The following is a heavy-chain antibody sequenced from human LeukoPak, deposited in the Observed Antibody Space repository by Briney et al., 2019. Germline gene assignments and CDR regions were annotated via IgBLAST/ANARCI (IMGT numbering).Heavy chain of an antibody. CDR2: IYYSGST. D-gene: IGHD4-17*01. V-gene: IGHV4-31*11. CDR1: GGSFSGYY. Sequence: SETLSLTCAVYGGSFSGYYWSWIRQHPGKGLEWIGYIYYSGSTYYNPSLKSRVTISVDTSKNQFSLKLSSVTAADTAVYYCATNNNYGDYVSWGQGTLVTVSS. J-gene: IGHJ1*01. CDR3: ATNNNYGDYVS.